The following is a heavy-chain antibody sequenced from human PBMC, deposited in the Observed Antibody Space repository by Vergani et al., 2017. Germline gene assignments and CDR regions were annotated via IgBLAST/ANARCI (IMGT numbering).Heavy chain of an antibody. V-gene: IGHV3-74*01. CDR1: GFTFSSYW. CDR2: INSDGCST. CDR3: ASGTRPHYYYYYMDV. J-gene: IGHJ6*03. D-gene: IGHD6-6*01. Sequence: EVQLVESGGGLVQPGGSLGLSCAASGFTFSSYWMHWVRQAPGKGLVWVSRINSDGCSTSYADSVKGRFTISRDNAKNTLYLQMNSLRAEDTAVYYCASGTRPHYYYYYMDVWGKGTTVTVSS.